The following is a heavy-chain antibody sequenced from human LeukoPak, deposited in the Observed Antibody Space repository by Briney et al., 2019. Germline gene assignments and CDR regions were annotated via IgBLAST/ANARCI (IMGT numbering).Heavy chain of an antibody. Sequence: TGGSLRLSCSASGFTFSSYAMHWVRQAPGKGLEYVSAISSNGGSTYYADSVKGRFTISRDNSKNALYLQMSSLRAEDTAVYYCVKEGCSSTSCQFDYWGQGTLVTVSS. CDR2: ISSNGGST. J-gene: IGHJ4*02. V-gene: IGHV3-64D*06. D-gene: IGHD2-2*01. CDR1: GFTFSSYA. CDR3: VKEGCSSTSCQFDY.